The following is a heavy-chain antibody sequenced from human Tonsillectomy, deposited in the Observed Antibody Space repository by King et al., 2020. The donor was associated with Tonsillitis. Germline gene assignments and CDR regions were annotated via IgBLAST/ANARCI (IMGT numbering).Heavy chain of an antibody. D-gene: IGHD3-22*01. CDR3: ARDQGGLDYARSGWAPGY. CDR2: ISGSSTYI. CDR1: GFTFSSYS. J-gene: IGHJ4*02. V-gene: IGHV3-21*01. Sequence: VQLVESGGGLVKPGGSLRLSCAASGFTFSSYSMNWVRQAPGKGLEWVSSISGSSTYIYYHNSVKGRFTISRDNAKNSRYLQMNSLRADDTAVYYCARDQGGLDYARSGWAPGYWGQGTLVTVSS.